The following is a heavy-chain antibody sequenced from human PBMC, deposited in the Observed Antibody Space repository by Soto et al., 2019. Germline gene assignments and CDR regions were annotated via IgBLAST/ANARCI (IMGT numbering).Heavy chain of an antibody. Sequence: GASVKVSCKASGYTFTSYGISWVRQAPGQGLEWMGWISAYNGNTNYAQKLQGRVTMTRDTSTSTVYMELSSLRSEDTAVYHCARGAAVAGGNNWFDPWGQGTLVTVSS. J-gene: IGHJ5*02. CDR1: GYTFTSYG. D-gene: IGHD6-19*01. V-gene: IGHV1-18*04. CDR3: ARGAAVAGGNNWFDP. CDR2: ISAYNGNT.